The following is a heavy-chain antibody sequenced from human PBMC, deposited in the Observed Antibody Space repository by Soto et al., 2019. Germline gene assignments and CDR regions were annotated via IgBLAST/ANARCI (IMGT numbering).Heavy chain of an antibody. CDR2: ISSSSSTI. Sequence: EVQLVESGGGLVQPGGSLRLSCAASGFTFSSYSMNWVRQAPGKGLEWVSYISSSSSTIYYADSVKGRFTISRDNAKKSRYLQMNSLRNEERAVYYCAREGGSLNRFDPWGQGTLVTV. J-gene: IGHJ5*02. CDR1: GFTFSSYS. CDR3: AREGGSLNRFDP. V-gene: IGHV3-48*02. D-gene: IGHD3-16*01.